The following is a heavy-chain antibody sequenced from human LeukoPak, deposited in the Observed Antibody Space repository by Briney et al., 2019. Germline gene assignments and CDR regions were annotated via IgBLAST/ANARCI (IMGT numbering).Heavy chain of an antibody. CDR1: GYTFTGYY. V-gene: IGHV1-2*02. CDR2: INPNSGGT. CDR3: ARRVFGGRGSSYWFDP. D-gene: IGHD6-13*01. Sequence: ASVKVSCKASGYTFTGYYMHWVRQAPGQGLEWMGWINPNSGGTNYAQKFQGRVTITADKSTSTAYMELSSLRSEDTAVYYCARRVFGGRGSSYWFDPWGQGTLVTVSS. J-gene: IGHJ5*02.